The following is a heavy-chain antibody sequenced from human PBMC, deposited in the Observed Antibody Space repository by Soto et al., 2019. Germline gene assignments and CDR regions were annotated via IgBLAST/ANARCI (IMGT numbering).Heavy chain of an antibody. D-gene: IGHD4-17*01. J-gene: IGHJ6*02. CDR3: AKETRSRAVTATRVNGMDV. V-gene: IGHV3-30*18. CDR1: GFTFSDFG. Sequence: QVQLVESGGGVVQPGRSLRLSCAASGFTFSDFGMHWVRQAPGKGLEWVAAISHDGTNQYYGDSVKGRFSISRDHSNNRLSLQMNNLRVEDTAIYYCAKETRSRAVTATRVNGMDVWGQWTTVTVS. CDR2: ISHDGTNQ.